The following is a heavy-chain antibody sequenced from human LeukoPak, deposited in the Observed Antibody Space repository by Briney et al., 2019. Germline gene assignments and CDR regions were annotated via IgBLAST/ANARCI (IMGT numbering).Heavy chain of an antibody. V-gene: IGHV3-9*01. CDR2: ISWNSGSI. D-gene: IGHD4-17*01. J-gene: IGHJ6*02. CDR1: GFTFDDYA. CDR3: AKDREYGDYYYYGMDV. Sequence: GGSLRLSCAASGFTFDDYAMHWVRQASGKGLEWVSGISWNSGSIGYADSVKGRFTISRDNAKNSLYLQMNSLRAEDTALYYCAKDREYGDYYYYGMDVWGQGTTVTVSS.